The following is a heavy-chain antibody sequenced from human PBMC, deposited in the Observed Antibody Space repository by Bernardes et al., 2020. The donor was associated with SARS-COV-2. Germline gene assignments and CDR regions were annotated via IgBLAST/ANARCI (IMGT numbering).Heavy chain of an antibody. CDR2: ISGSGGTT. J-gene: IGHJ6*02. CDR3: AKSGSDKEFYYYYGMDV. D-gene: IGHD3-10*01. Sequence: WGSLRLSCAASGFTFSSYTRSWVRQAPGKWLEWVSAISGSGGTTYYADSVKGRFTISRDNSKNTLYLQMNSLRAEDTAVYYCAKSGSDKEFYYYYGMDVWGQGTTVTVSS. V-gene: IGHV3-23*01. CDR1: GFTFSSYT.